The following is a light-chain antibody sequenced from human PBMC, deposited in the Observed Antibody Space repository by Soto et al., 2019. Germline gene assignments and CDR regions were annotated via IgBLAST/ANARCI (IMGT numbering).Light chain of an antibody. CDR1: SRDVGGYNY. J-gene: IGLJ2*01. Sequence: QSALTQPASVSGSPGQSITISCTGTSRDVGGYNYVSWYQQHPGKAPKLMIYEVSNRPSGVSNRFSGSKSGNTASLTISGLQAEDEADYYCSSYTSTNTFVIFGGGTKVTV. CDR2: EVS. V-gene: IGLV2-14*01. CDR3: SSYTSTNTFVI.